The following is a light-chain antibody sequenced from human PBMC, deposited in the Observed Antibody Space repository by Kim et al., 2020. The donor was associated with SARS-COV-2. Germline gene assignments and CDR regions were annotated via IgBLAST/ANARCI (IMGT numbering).Light chain of an antibody. J-gene: IGKJ5*01. CDR2: GAS. CDR1: QSVLSSSNNRNY. Sequence: ATITCKSSQSVLSSSNNRNYLSWPQQKPGQPPRLLIYGASSRKSGVSDRFGGSVSGTDFTLTISSLQAEDVAVYYCQQYYTTPITFGQGTRLEIK. V-gene: IGKV4-1*01. CDR3: QQYYTTPIT.